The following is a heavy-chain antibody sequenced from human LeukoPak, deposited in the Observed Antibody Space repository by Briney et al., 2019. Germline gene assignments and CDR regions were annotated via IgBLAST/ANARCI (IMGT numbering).Heavy chain of an antibody. CDR2: ISSGRSYI. V-gene: IGHV3-21*01. Sequence: GGSLRLSCAAFGLTFSGYSMNWVRQASGKGLEWVSSISSGRSYIHYADSVKGRFTVSRDNARNSLYLQMNSLRAEDTAVYYCARDLFNSYYDTSGYSAFDYWGQGTLVTVSS. CDR3: ARDLFNSYYDTSGYSAFDY. J-gene: IGHJ4*02. D-gene: IGHD3-22*01. CDR1: GLTFSGYS.